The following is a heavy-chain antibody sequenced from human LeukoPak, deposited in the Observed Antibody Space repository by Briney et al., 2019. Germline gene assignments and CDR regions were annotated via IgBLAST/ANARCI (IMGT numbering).Heavy chain of an antibody. CDR3: AGSYGSGPLDY. CDR2: INHSGST. Sequence: PSETLSLTCAVYGGSFSGYYWSWIRQPPGKGLEWIGEINHSGSTNYNPSLKSRVTISVDTSKNQFSLKLSSVTAADTAVYYCAGSYGSGPLDYWGRGTLVTVSS. V-gene: IGHV4-34*01. CDR1: GGSFSGYY. J-gene: IGHJ4*02. D-gene: IGHD3-10*01.